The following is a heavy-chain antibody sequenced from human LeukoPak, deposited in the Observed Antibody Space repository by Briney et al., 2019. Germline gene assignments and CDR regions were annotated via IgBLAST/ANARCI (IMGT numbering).Heavy chain of an antibody. Sequence: SETLSLTCTVSGGSISSSSAYWGWIRQPPRKGLEWIGSIYYSKNTYYNPSLKSRVTISADTSKNQFSLTLGSVSATDTAVYYCVSPRGFSYGYFDYWGQGTLVTVSS. V-gene: IGHV4-39*01. CDR1: GGSISSSSAY. J-gene: IGHJ4*02. CDR3: VSPRGFSYGYFDY. D-gene: IGHD5-18*01. CDR2: IYYSKNT.